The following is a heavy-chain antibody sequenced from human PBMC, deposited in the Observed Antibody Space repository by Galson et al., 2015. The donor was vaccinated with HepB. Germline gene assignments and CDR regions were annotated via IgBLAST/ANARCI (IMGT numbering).Heavy chain of an antibody. Sequence: TLSLTCAVYGGSFSGYYWSWIRQPPGKGLEWIGEINHSGSTNYNPSLKSRVTISVDTSKNQFSLKLSSVTAADTAVYYCARGWRARDYYYYYMDVWGKGTTVTVSS. D-gene: IGHD5-24*01. CDR1: GGSFSGYY. CDR3: ARGWRARDYYYYYMDV. V-gene: IGHV4-34*01. J-gene: IGHJ6*03. CDR2: INHSGST.